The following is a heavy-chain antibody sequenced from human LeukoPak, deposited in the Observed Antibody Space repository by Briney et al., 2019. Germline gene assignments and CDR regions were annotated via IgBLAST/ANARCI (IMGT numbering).Heavy chain of an antibody. D-gene: IGHD3-10*01. CDR3: ARGPRGSGSYFKY. Sequence: PSETLSLTCAVYGGSFSGYFWNWIRQPTGEGLEWIGEINHSGSTNYNASLDSRVIISVDTSKNQFSLNLTSVTAADTAVYYCARGPRGSGSYFKYWGQGTLVTVSS. CDR2: INHSGST. V-gene: IGHV4-34*01. CDR1: GGSFSGYF. J-gene: IGHJ4*02.